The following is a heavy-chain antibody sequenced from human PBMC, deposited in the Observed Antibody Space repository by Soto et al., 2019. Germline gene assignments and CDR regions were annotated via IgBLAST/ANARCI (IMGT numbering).Heavy chain of an antibody. V-gene: IGHV4-59*08. CDR2: VYYNGRT. J-gene: IGHJ4*02. CDR1: GGSISSYY. Sequence: SETLSLTCTVSGGSISSYYWSWIRQPRGRGLEWIGFVYYNGRTNYNPSLRSRVTISVDTSRNRFSLKLNSVTAADTATYFCARHEGALNAHIDSWGQGTLVTVSS. CDR3: ARHEGALNAHIDS.